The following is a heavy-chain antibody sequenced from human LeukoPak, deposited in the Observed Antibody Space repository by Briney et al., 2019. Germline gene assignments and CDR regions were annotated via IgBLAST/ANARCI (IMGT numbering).Heavy chain of an antibody. V-gene: IGHV1-2*02. CDR3: ARDFETWLAQPSFDY. J-gene: IGHJ4*02. D-gene: IGHD3-22*01. CDR1: GYTFSGYY. CDR2: INSKSGGT. Sequence: DSVKVSCKASGYTFSGYYMHWVRQAPGQGPEWMGWINSKSGGTNYAQKFQGRVTMTRDTSINTAYMELSRLRSDDTAVYYCARDFETWLAQPSFDYWGQGTLVTVSS.